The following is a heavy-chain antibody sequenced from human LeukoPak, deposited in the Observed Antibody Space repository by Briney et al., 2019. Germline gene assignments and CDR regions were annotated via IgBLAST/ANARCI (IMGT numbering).Heavy chain of an antibody. J-gene: IGHJ5*02. V-gene: IGHV3-30-3*01. D-gene: IGHD5-18*01. CDR3: ARDPSIPGYSYGYFGWFDP. CDR1: GFTFSSYA. Sequence: PGRSLRLSCAASGFTFSSYAMHWVRQAPGKGLEWVAVISYDGSNKYYADSVKGRFTISRDNSKNTLYLQMNSLRAEDTAVYYCARDPSIPGYSYGYFGWFDPWGQGTLVTVSS. CDR2: ISYDGSNK.